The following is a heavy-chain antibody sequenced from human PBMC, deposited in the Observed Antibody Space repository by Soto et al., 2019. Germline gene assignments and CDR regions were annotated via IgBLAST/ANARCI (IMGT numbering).Heavy chain of an antibody. CDR1: GGSITRAYYF. CDR3: VRDTSGLLDY. V-gene: IGHV4-30-4*01. J-gene: IGHJ4*02. CDR2: IHHSGSS. D-gene: IGHD1-1*01. Sequence: TPSLTCTVPGGSITRAYYFWSWIRQPPGKGLEWIGYIHHSGSSYSSPSLKSRITMSVDTSKNQFSLKLTSVTAADTAVYYCVRDTSGLLDYWGQGTQVT.